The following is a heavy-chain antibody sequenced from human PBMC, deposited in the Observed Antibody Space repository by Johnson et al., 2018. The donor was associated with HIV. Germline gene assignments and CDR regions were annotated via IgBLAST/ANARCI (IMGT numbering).Heavy chain of an antibody. CDR2: ISYDASNK. CDR1: GFTFSSYA. V-gene: IGHV3-30-3*02. D-gene: IGHD6-6*01. CDR3: AKSSDEYGSSSDAFDI. Sequence: QVRLVESGGGVVQPGRSLRLSCAASGFTFSSYAFHWVRQAPAKGLEWVAVISYDASNKYYADSLKGRFTISRDNSKNTLYLQMNSLRAEDTAVYYCAKSSDEYGSSSDAFDIWGQGTMVTVSS. J-gene: IGHJ3*02.